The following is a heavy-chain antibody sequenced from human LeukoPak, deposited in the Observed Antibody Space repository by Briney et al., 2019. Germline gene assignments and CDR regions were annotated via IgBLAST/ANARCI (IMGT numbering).Heavy chain of an antibody. J-gene: IGHJ5*02. Sequence: ASVKVSCKASGYTFTSYGISWVRQAPGQGLEWMGWISAYNGNTNYAQKLQGRVTMTTGTSTSTAYMELRSLRSDDTAVYYCARDPIAARRHGFDPWGQGTLVTVSS. CDR2: ISAYNGNT. CDR3: ARDPIAARRHGFDP. D-gene: IGHD6-6*01. CDR1: GYTFTSYG. V-gene: IGHV1-18*01.